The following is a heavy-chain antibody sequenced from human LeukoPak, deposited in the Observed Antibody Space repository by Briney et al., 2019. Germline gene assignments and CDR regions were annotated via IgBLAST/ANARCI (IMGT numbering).Heavy chain of an antibody. CDR1: GGSISSYY. CDR3: ARREYYYGSGTLDAFDI. D-gene: IGHD3-10*01. CDR2: IYYSGST. J-gene: IGHJ3*02. Sequence: SETLSLTCTVSGGSISSYYWSWIRQPPGKGLEWIGYIYYSGSTNYIPSLKSGVTISVSTSKTQFSLKLSSVTAADTAVFYCARREYYYGSGTLDAFDIWGQGTMVTVSS. V-gene: IGHV4-59*08.